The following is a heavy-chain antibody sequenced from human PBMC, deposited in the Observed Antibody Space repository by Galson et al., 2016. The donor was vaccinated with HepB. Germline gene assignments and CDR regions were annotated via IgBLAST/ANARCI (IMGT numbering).Heavy chain of an antibody. D-gene: IGHD2-21*02. J-gene: IGHJ6*02. Sequence: SLRLSCAASDFTLSGRWMHWVRQVPGKGLEWVSYISADGTSTTYADSVKGRFTISRDNAKNTVHLQMNSLRADDTAIYYCTRDDSYGFDVWGQGTTVTVSS. CDR3: TRDDSYGFDV. CDR1: DFTLSGRW. CDR2: ISADGTST. V-gene: IGHV3-74*01.